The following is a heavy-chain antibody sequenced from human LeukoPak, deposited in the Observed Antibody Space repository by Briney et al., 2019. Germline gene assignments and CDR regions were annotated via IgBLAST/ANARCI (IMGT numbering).Heavy chain of an antibody. CDR2: INPNSGAT. Sequence: VKVSCKASGYTFTAYYMHWARQAPGQGLEWMGWINPNSGATIYAQNFQGRVTMTTDTSISTAYMELTRLGSDDTAVYYCARTGSFDYWGQGTLVTVSS. V-gene: IGHV1-2*02. J-gene: IGHJ4*02. CDR3: ARTGSFDY. D-gene: IGHD1-14*01. CDR1: GYTFTAYY.